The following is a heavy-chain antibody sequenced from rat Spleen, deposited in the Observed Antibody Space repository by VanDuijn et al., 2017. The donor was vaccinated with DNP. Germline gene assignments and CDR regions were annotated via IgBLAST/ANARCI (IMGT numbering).Heavy chain of an antibody. CDR1: GFTFSDYN. CDR2: IIYDGSRT. J-gene: IGHJ2*01. CDR3: TRGGTYYFDY. Sequence: EVQLVETGGGLVQPGRSLKLSCAASGFTFSDYNMAWVRQIPKKGLEWVATIIYDGSRTYYRDSVQGRFTVSRDDSTSTLYLQMDSLRSEDTATYYCTRGGTYYFDYWGQGVLVTVSS. V-gene: IGHV5S10*01. D-gene: IGHD4-3*01.